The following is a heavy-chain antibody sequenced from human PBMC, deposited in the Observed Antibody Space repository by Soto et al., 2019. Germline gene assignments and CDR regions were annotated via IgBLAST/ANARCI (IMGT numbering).Heavy chain of an antibody. D-gene: IGHD1-1*01. CDR1: DYTFTSYG. Sequence: QVHLVQSGAEVKKPGASVKVSCKASDYTFTSYGITWVRQAPGQGLEWMGWISAHNGNTDYAQKLQGRVIVTRDTSTSTAYMELRSLISDYTAVYYCARGRYGDYWGQGALVTVSS. V-gene: IGHV1-18*01. J-gene: IGHJ4*02. CDR2: ISAHNGNT. CDR3: ARGRYGDY.